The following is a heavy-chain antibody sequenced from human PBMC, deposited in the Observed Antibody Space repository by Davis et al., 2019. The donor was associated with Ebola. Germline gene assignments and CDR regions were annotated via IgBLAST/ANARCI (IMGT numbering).Heavy chain of an antibody. CDR3: ARVGAIAAAGAYYYYYGMDV. CDR2: INPSGGST. D-gene: IGHD6-13*01. Sequence: ASVKVSCKASGYTFTSYYMHWVRQAPGQGLEWMGIINPSGGSTSYAQKFQGRVTMTRDTSKNQFSLKLSSVTAADTAVYYCARVGAIAAAGAYYYYYGMDVWSQGTTVTVSS. J-gene: IGHJ6*02. V-gene: IGHV1-46*01. CDR1: GYTFTSYY.